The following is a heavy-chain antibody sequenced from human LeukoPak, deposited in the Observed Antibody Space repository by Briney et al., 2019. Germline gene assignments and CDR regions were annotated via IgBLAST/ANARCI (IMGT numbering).Heavy chain of an antibody. CDR3: ARGAPSRTRPTPFDY. CDR2: INHSGST. D-gene: IGHD1-14*01. J-gene: IGHJ4*02. CDR1: GGSFSGYY. Sequence: SETLSLTCAVYGGSFSGYYWSWIRQPPGKGLEWIGEINHSGSTNYNPSLKSRVTISVDTSKNQFSLELSSVTAADTAVYYCARGAPSRTRPTPFDYWGQGTLVTVSS. V-gene: IGHV4-34*01.